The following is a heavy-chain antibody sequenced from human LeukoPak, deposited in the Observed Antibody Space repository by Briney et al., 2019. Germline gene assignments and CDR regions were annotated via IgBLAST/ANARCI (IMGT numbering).Heavy chain of an antibody. CDR2: ISSSSTYI. V-gene: IGHV3-21*01. CDR3: ARGSDLLYSRAQEGFDY. CDR1: GFTFSSYS. Sequence: GGSLRLSCAASGFTFSSYSMNWVRQAPGKGLELVSSISSSSTYIYYADSVKGRFTISRDNAKNSLYLQMNSLRAEDTAVYYCARGSDLLYSRAQEGFDYWGQGILVTVSS. J-gene: IGHJ4*02. D-gene: IGHD6-13*01.